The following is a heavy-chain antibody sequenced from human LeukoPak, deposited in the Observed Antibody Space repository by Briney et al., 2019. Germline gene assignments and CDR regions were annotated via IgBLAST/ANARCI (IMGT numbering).Heavy chain of an antibody. V-gene: IGHV3-23*01. Sequence: GGSLRLSCAASGFTFSSYAMSWVRQAPGKGLEWVSAISGSGGSTYYADSVKGRFTISRDNSKNTLYLQMNSLRAEDTAVYYCAKAIKLGIRGGLGHWGQGTLVTVSS. CDR3: AKAIKLGIRGGLGH. D-gene: IGHD7-27*01. CDR1: GFTFSSYA. CDR2: ISGSGGST. J-gene: IGHJ5*02.